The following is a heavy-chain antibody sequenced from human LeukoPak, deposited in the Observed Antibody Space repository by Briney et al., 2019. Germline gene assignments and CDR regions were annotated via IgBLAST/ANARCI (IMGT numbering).Heavy chain of an antibody. CDR1: VVTFSSSA. Sequence: GGSLRLSCVASVVTFSSSAMAWVRLAPGKGLEWVSSISGSGETIHYADSVKGRFPISRDTSTSTLSLHMNSLRAEDAAIYYCAKVVVAGNGDYFDFWGQGTLVTVAS. J-gene: IGHJ4*02. V-gene: IGHV3-23*01. D-gene: IGHD2-8*01. CDR2: ISGSGETI. CDR3: AKVVVAGNGDYFDF.